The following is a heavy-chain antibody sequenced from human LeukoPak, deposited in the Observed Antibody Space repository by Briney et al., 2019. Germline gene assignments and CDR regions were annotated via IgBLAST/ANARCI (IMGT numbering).Heavy chain of an antibody. CDR3: ARGISGMVRGARFDY. CDR2: IYHSGST. Sequence: SETLSLTCTVSGYSISSGYYWGWIRQPPGKGLEWIGSIYHSGSTYYNPSLKSRVTISVDTSKNQFSLKLSSVTAADTAVYYCARGISGMVRGARFDYWGQGTLVTVSS. D-gene: IGHD3-10*01. J-gene: IGHJ4*02. V-gene: IGHV4-38-2*02. CDR1: GYSISSGYY.